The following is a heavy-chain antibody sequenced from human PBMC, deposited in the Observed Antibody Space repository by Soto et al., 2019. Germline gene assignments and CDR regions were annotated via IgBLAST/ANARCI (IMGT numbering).Heavy chain of an antibody. CDR3: ARAPYDYIWGSSYYYMDV. Sequence: GASVKVSSKASGYTFTSYGISWVRQAPGQGLEWMGWISAYNGNTNYAQKLQGRVTMTTDTSTSTAYMELRSLRSDDTAVYYCARAPYDYIWGSSYYYMDVWGKGTTVSVSS. J-gene: IGHJ6*03. V-gene: IGHV1-18*01. D-gene: IGHD3-16*01. CDR1: GYTFTSYG. CDR2: ISAYNGNT.